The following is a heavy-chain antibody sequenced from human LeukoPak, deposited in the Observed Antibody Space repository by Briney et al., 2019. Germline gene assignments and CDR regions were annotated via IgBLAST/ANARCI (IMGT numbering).Heavy chain of an antibody. V-gene: IGHV3-9*01. D-gene: IGHD6-19*01. J-gene: IGHJ4*02. CDR2: ISWNSGSI. Sequence: PGRSLRLSCAASGFTFDDYAMHWVRQAPGKGLEWVSGISWNSGSIGYADSVKGRFTISRDNAKNSLYLQMNSLRAEDTALYYCAKTEDPMRGIAVAGSNWGQGTLVTVSS. CDR3: AKTEDPMRGIAVAGSN. CDR1: GFTFDDYA.